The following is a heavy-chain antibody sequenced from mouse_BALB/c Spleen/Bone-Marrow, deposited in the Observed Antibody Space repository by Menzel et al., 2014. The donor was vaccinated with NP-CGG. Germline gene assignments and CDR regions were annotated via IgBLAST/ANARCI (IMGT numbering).Heavy chain of an antibody. D-gene: IGHD1-1*02. CDR3: ARSALIRTRRGWGPGAVDF. J-gene: IGHJ4*01. Sequence: VQLQQSGAELVRPGVSVKLSCKASGYTFTSYWMHWIKQRPEQGLERIGEINPSNGGTNYNEKFKNKATLTVDKSSSTAYMKLRSLTYEDSAVYYGARSALIRTRRGWGPGAVDFWGQGTSVTVSS. V-gene: IGHV1S81*02. CDR1: GYTFTSYW. CDR2: INPSNGGT.